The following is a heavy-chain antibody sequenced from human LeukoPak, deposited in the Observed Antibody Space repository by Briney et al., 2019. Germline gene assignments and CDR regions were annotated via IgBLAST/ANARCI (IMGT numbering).Heavy chain of an antibody. Sequence: GGSLRLSCAASGFTFSSSAMSWVRQAPGKGLEWVSSISGSGSGGSTYYADSVKGRFTISRDNSKNTLYLQMNSLIAEDTAVYYCAREVHFDYWGQGTLVTVSS. CDR1: GFTFSSSA. V-gene: IGHV3-23*01. CDR3: AREVHFDY. CDR2: ISGSGSGGST. J-gene: IGHJ4*02.